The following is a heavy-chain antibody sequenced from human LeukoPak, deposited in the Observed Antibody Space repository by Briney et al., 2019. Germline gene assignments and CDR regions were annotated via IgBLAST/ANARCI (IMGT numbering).Heavy chain of an antibody. CDR2: INPSGGST. D-gene: IGHD1-26*01. CDR3: ARAGSYLDWFDY. V-gene: IGHV1-46*01. CDR1: GYTLTSYY. Sequence: ASVKVSCKGSGYTLTSYYMHWVRQAPGQGLEWMGIINPSGGSTSYAQKFQGRVTMTRDMSTSTVYMELSSLRSEDTAVYYCARAGSYLDWFDYWGQGTLVTVSS. J-gene: IGHJ4*02.